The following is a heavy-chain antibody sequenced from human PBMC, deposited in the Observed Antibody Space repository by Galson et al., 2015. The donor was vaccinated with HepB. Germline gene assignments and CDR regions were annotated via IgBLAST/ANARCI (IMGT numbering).Heavy chain of an antibody. V-gene: IGHV3-30*04. CDR1: GFIFSSYA. D-gene: IGHD3-16*02. CDR2: ISYDGNNK. Sequence: SLRLSCAASGFIFSSYAMHWVRQAPGKGLEWVSVISYDGNNKHYADSVKGRFTISRDNSKNTLYLQMSSLRAEDTAAYYCARGGESSYYDYAWGSYRWLPEYWGQGTLVTVSS. J-gene: IGHJ4*02. CDR3: ARGGESSYYDYAWGSYRWLPEY.